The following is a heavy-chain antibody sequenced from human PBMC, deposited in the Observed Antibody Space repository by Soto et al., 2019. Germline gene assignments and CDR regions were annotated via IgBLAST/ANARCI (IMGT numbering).Heavy chain of an antibody. CDR1: AFSFSHYA. D-gene: IGHD2-15*01. V-gene: IGHV3-30-3*01. Sequence: GGSLRLSCGASAFSFSHYAMHWVRQAPGKGLECVAVISYDGNIKRYADSVKGRFTISRDNSENTLYLQMNSLSHEDTAVCYCATAGYCSGGRCYSPCYYFYGMDVWGQGTTVTVSS. CDR2: ISYDGNIK. J-gene: IGHJ6*02. CDR3: ATAGYCSGGRCYSPCYYFYGMDV.